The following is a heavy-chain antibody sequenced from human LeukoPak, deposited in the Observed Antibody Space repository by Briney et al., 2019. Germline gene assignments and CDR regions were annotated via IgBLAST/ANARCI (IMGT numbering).Heavy chain of an antibody. D-gene: IGHD3-10*01. CDR1: GYSISGGYY. V-gene: IGHV4-38-2*02. CDR2: IYHSGST. Sequence: SETLSLTCTVSGYSISGGYYWGWIRQPPGKGLEWIGSIYHSGSTYYSPSLKSRVTISEDTSKNQFSLKLSSVTAADTAVYYCARDRVAISGSDFDYYYYYMDVWGKGTTVTVSS. J-gene: IGHJ6*03. CDR3: ARDRVAISGSDFDYYYYYMDV.